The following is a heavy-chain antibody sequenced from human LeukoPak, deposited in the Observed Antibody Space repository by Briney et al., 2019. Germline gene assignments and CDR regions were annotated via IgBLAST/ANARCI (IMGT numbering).Heavy chain of an antibody. CDR3: ASSSGYYYYFDY. CDR2: INHSGST. Sequence: PSETLSLTCAVYGGSFSGYYWSWIRQPPGKGLGWIGEINHSGSTNYNPSLKSRVTISVDTSKNQFSLKLSSVTAADTAVYYCASSSGYYYYFDYWGQGTLVTVSS. D-gene: IGHD3-22*01. J-gene: IGHJ4*02. CDR1: GGSFSGYY. V-gene: IGHV4-34*01.